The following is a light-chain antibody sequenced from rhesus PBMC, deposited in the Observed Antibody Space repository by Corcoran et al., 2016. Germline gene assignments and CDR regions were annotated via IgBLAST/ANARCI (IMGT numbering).Light chain of an antibody. Sequence: DIQMSQSPSSLSASVGDTVTITCRASQSISSWLDWYQQKPGKAPKLLIYKASSLQSGVPSRFSGSGSGTDVTLTISSLQPEDFATYYCLQYSSSLFTFGPGTKLDIK. J-gene: IGKJ3*01. CDR2: KAS. V-gene: IGKV1-22*01. CDR1: QSISSW. CDR3: LQYSSSLFT.